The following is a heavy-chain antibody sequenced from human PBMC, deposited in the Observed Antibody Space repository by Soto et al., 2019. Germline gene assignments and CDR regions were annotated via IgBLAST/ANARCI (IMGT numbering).Heavy chain of an antibody. V-gene: IGHV4-61*01. CDR2: IYYSGST. CDR1: GGCVTMGRYY. D-gene: IGHD3-3*01. J-gene: IGHJ1*01. Sequence: SEPRSLNCTVSGGCVTMGRYYWSWIRQPPGKGLEWIGYIYYSGSTNYNPSLKSRVTISVDTSKNQFSLKLSSVTAADTAVYYCARGSGVDSGRYLQHWGQGTLVTVSS. CDR3: ARGSGVDSGRYLQH.